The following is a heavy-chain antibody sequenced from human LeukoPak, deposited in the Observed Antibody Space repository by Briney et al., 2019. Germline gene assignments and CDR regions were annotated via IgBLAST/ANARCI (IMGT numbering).Heavy chain of an antibody. CDR2: ISYDGSNK. Sequence: GGSLRLSCAASGFTFSNYAMHWVRQAPGKGLEWVAVISYDGSNKYYADSVKGRFTISRDNSKNTLYLQMNSLRAEDTALYYCAKESTGGKTYYYGSGSLDYWGQGTLVTVSS. J-gene: IGHJ4*02. CDR1: GFTFSNYA. V-gene: IGHV3-30*04. CDR3: AKESTGGKTYYYGSGSLDY. D-gene: IGHD3-10*01.